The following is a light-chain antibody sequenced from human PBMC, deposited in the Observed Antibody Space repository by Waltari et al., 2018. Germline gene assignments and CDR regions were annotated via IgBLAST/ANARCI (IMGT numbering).Light chain of an antibody. CDR3: CSYAGSSTLGV. CDR2: EGS. V-gene: IGLV2-23*01. Sequence: QSALTQPASVSGSPGQSLTISCTGTSSDVGSYNLVSWYQQHPGKPPKLMIYEGSKRPSGVSNRFSGSKSGNTASLTISGLQAEDEADYYCCSYAGSSTLGVFGGGTKLTVL. CDR1: SSDVGSYNL. J-gene: IGLJ3*02.